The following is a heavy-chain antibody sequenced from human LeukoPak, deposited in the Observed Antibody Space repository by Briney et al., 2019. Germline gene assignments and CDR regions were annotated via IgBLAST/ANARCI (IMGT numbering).Heavy chain of an antibody. CDR1: GYTVTGYY. D-gene: IGHD3-9*01. CDR2: INPNSGGT. J-gene: IGHJ6*03. Sequence: RASVKVSCKASGYTVTGYYTHWVRQAPGQGLEWMGWINPNSGGTNYAQKLQGRVTMTTDTSTSTAYMELRSLRSDDTAVYYCARLGMPNYYDILTGYYNDYYYYMDVWGKGTTVTVSS. V-gene: IGHV1-2*02. CDR3: ARLGMPNYYDILTGYYNDYYYYMDV.